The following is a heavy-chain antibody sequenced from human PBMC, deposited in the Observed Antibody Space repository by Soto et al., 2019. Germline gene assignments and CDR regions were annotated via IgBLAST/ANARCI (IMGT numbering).Heavy chain of an antibody. CDR1: GYTFSNYG. CDR3: GRGRDTSGCFPSNY. Sequence: VQLVQSGGEVKQPGPSVKVYCKTSGYTFSNYGISRVRQAPGQGLEWVGWISGYNGNTKHAQNVQGRVTRTTDTSKSTPYMELRSMTSADTAVYYLGRGRDTSGCFPSNYWGQGTLVSVSS. J-gene: IGHJ4*02. CDR2: ISGYNGNT. V-gene: IGHV1-18*01. D-gene: IGHD6-19*01.